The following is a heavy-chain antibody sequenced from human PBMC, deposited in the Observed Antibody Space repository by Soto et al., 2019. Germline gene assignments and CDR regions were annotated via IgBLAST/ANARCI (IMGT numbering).Heavy chain of an antibody. CDR3: ARDGILRLGELKSPWFDP. CDR2: IIHIFGTA. Sequence: QVQLVQSGAEVKKPGSSVKVSCKASGGTFSSYAISWVRQAPGQGLEWMGGIIHIFGTANYAQKFQGRVTITADESTSTVYMELSSLRSEDTAVYYCARDGILRLGELKSPWFDPWGQGTLVTVSS. J-gene: IGHJ5*02. V-gene: IGHV1-69*01. CDR1: GGTFSSYA. D-gene: IGHD3-16*01.